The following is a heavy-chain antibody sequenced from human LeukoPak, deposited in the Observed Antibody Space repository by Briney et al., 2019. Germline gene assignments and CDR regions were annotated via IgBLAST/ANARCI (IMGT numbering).Heavy chain of an antibody. V-gene: IGHV3-15*07. Sequence: GGSLRLSCAASGFTVSSNYMNWVRQAPGKGLEWVARIVSETVGGRTDYAASVKGRFTISRDDSKSTLFLQMSSLKIEDTAVYYCATSITTPGAFDIWGQGVLVTVSS. CDR1: GFTVSSNY. CDR3: ATSITTPGAFDI. J-gene: IGHJ4*02. D-gene: IGHD1-1*01. CDR2: IVSETVGGRT.